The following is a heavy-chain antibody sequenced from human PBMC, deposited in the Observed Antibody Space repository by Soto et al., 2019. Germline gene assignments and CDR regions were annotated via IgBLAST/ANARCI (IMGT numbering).Heavy chain of an antibody. CDR2: IYPGDSDT. CDR3: AMIGMTHTGNYGMDV. J-gene: IGHJ6*02. V-gene: IGHV5-51*01. CDR1: GYSFTSYW. Sequence: GESLKISCKGSGYSFTSYWIGWVRQMPGKGLEWMGIIYPGDSDTRYSPSFQGQVTISADKSISTAYLQWSSLKASDTAIYYCAMIGMTHTGNYGMDVWGQGTTVTVSS. D-gene: IGHD3-10*01.